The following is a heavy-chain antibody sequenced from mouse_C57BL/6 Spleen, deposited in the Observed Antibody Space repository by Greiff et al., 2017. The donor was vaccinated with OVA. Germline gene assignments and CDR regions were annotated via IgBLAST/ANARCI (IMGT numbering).Heavy chain of an antibody. CDR2: IDPETGGT. V-gene: IGHV1-15*01. D-gene: IGHD3-2*02. CDR3: TRGRQIRPYYFDY. J-gene: IGHJ2*01. Sequence: QVQLQQSGAELVRPGASVTLSCKASGYTFTDYEMHWVKQTPVHGLEWIGAIDPETGGTAYNQKFKGKAILTADKSSSTAYMELRSLTSEDSAVYYCTRGRQIRPYYFDYWGQGTTLTVSS. CDR1: GYTFTDYE.